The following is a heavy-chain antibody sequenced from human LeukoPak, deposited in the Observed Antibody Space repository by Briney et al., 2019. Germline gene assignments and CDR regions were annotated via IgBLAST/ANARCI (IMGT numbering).Heavy chain of an antibody. D-gene: IGHD6-19*01. CDR2: IYYSGST. V-gene: IGHV4-39*07. Sequence: SETLSLTCTVSGGSISSGDYYWSWIRQPPGKGLEWIGSIYYSGSTYYNPSLKSRVTISVDTSKNQFSLKLSSVTAADTAVYYCARLKTEGIAVAGTFDYWGQGTLVTVSS. J-gene: IGHJ4*02. CDR3: ARLKTEGIAVAGTFDY. CDR1: GGSISSGDYY.